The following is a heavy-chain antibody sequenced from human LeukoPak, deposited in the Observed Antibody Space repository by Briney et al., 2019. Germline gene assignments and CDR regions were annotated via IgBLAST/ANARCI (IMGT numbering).Heavy chain of an antibody. Sequence: SETLSLTCTVSGGSISSYYWSWIRQTPGKGLEWIGWIYYSGSTNYNPSLKSRVTISLDTSQNQFSLELTSATAADTAVYYCARTCSGGTCYQGLGYYGMDVWGQGTTVTVPS. CDR2: IYYSGST. D-gene: IGHD2-15*01. V-gene: IGHV4-59*01. J-gene: IGHJ6*02. CDR3: ARTCSGGTCYQGLGYYGMDV. CDR1: GGSISSYY.